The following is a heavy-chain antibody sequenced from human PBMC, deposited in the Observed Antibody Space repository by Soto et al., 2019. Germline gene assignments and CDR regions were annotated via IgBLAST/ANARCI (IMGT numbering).Heavy chain of an antibody. CDR3: ARDPGYYYDYYYYYGMDV. J-gene: IGHJ6*02. V-gene: IGHV3-7*01. CDR2: IKQDGSEK. D-gene: IGHD3-22*01. Sequence: GGSLRLSCAASGFTFSSYWMSWVRQAPGKGLEWVANIKQDGSEKYYVDSVKGRFTISRDNAKNSLYLQMNSLRAEDTAVYYCARDPGYYYDYYYYYGMDVWGQGTTVTAP. CDR1: GFTFSSYW.